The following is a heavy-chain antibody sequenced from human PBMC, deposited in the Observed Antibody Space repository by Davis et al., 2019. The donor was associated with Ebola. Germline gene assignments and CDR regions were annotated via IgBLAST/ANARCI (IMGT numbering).Heavy chain of an antibody. CDR3: ARALYYYNSSGYYSY. V-gene: IGHV4-34*01. D-gene: IGHD3-22*01. Sequence: LTLSCSLRDCTFRNSYWSWLRQAPGKGLECIGEINHSGSTNYNPSLKSRVTISVDTSKNQFSLKLSSVTAADTAVYYCARALYYYNSSGYYSYWGQGTLVTVSS. CDR2: INHSGST. CDR1: DCTFRNSY. J-gene: IGHJ4*02.